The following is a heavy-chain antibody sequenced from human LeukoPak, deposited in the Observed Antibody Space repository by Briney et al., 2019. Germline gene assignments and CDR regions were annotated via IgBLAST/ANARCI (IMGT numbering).Heavy chain of an antibody. J-gene: IGHJ4*02. CDR1: GGSISSGDYY. V-gene: IGHV4-61*02. CDR3: AREPVGTSFDY. D-gene: IGHD1-14*01. CDR2: IYTSGST. Sequence: SETLSLTCTVSGGSISSGDYYWDWIRQPAGKGLEWIGRIYTSGSTNYHPSLKSRVTMSVDTSKNQFSLRLISVTAADTAVYYCAREPVGTSFDYWGQGTLVTVSS.